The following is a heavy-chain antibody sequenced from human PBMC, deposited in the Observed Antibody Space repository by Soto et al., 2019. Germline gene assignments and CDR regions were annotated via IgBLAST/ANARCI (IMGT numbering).Heavy chain of an antibody. CDR3: AGVTTVQQGVSY. V-gene: IGHV1-69*13. D-gene: IGHD4-4*01. Sequence: SVKVSCKASGGTFSSYAISWVRQAPGQGLEWMGGIIPIFGTANYAQKFQGRVTITADESTSTAYMELSSLRSEDTAVYYCAGVTTVQQGVSYWGQGTLVTVSS. CDR2: IIPIFGTA. CDR1: GGTFSSYA. J-gene: IGHJ4*02.